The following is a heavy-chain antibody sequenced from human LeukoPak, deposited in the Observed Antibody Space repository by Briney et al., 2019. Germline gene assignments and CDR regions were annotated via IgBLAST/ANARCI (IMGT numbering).Heavy chain of an antibody. J-gene: IGHJ4*02. Sequence: GESLKISFKGPGYRFTSYWIGWVRPMPGKGLEWRGIIYPGDSDTRYSPSFQGQVTISADKSISTAYLQWSSLKASDTAMYYCARQGAYYYDPWGQGTLVTVSS. CDR1: GYRFTSYW. CDR2: IYPGDSDT. D-gene: IGHD3-22*01. V-gene: IGHV5-51*01. CDR3: ARQGAYYYDP.